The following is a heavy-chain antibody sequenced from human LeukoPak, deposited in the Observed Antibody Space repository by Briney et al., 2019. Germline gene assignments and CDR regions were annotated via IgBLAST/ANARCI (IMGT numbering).Heavy chain of an antibody. CDR2: INYSGST. V-gene: IGHV4-59*12. J-gene: IGHJ4*02. CDR3: AREGGFVVLKTFDS. D-gene: IGHD2-21*01. CDR1: GASISNYY. Sequence: SETLSLMCTVSGASISNYYWNWIRLPPGKRLEWIGYINYSGSTIYNPSLTSRVTISIDTSKNQFSLKLNSVTAADTALYYCAREGGFVVLKTFDSWGQGTLVTVSS.